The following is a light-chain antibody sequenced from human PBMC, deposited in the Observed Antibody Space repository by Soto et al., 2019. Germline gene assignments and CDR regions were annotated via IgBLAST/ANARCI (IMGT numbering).Light chain of an antibody. V-gene: IGKV1D-12*01. CDR1: QVMSSW. CDR2: AAS. Sequence: DIESTQSPSAVSASVGDTVTVTWWASQVMSSWLAWYQQKPGQAPKILIFAASKLQSGVPSRFSGSGSRTEFNLTISSLQTEDVATYYCQQADSLPSTFGQGTRLEIK. J-gene: IGKJ5*01. CDR3: QQADSLPST.